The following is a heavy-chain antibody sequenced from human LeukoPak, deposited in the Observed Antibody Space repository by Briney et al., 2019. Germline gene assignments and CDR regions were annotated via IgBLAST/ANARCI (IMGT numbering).Heavy chain of an antibody. J-gene: IGHJ3*02. CDR1: GGSFSGYY. V-gene: IGHV4-34*01. Sequence: SETLSLTCAVYGGSFSGYYWSWIRQPPGKGLEWIGEINHSGSTNYNPSLKSRVTISVDTSKNQFSLQLNSVTPEDTAVYYCAREPFDVKTNFITMIVVFGAFDIWGQGTMVTVSS. CDR3: AREPFDVKTNFITMIVVFGAFDI. D-gene: IGHD3-22*01. CDR2: INHSGST.